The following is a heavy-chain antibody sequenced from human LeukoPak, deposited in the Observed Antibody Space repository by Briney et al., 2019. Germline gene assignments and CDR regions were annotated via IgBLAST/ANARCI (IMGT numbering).Heavy chain of an antibody. CDR3: ARTVAVGYDFWSGYQYKAEKTFDY. J-gene: IGHJ4*02. V-gene: IGHV4-39*07. CDR2: IYYSGST. D-gene: IGHD3-3*01. CDR1: GGSISSSSYY. Sequence: SETLSLTCTVSGGSISSSSYYWGWIRQPPGKGLEWIGSIYYSGSTYHNPSLKSRVTISVDTSKNQFSLKLSSVTAADTAVYYCARTVAVGYDFWSGYQYKAEKTFDYWGQGTLVTVSS.